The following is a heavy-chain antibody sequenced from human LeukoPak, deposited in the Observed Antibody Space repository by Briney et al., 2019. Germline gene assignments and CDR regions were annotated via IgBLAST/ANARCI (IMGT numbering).Heavy chain of an antibody. V-gene: IGHV3-23*01. CDR2: ISGSGNST. CDR1: GFTFSSYA. Sequence: GGSLRLSCAASGFTFSSYAMSWVRQAPGKGLEWVSSISGSGNSTYFADSVKGQFTISRDNSKNTLYLQMSSLRADDTARYYCARDPRGSGWYGYFDSWGQGTLVSVSS. J-gene: IGHJ4*02. D-gene: IGHD6-19*01. CDR3: ARDPRGSGWYGYFDS.